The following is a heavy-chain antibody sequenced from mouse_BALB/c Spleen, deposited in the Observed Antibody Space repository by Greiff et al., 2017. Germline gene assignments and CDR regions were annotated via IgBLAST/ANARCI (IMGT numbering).Heavy chain of an antibody. CDR3: ARGNYGNSALAY. CDR1: GFSLTSYG. J-gene: IGHJ3*01. Sequence: VKLVESGPGLVAPSQSLSITCTVSGFSLTSYGVHWVRQPPGKGLEWLGVIWAGGSTNYNSALMSRLSISKDNSKSQVFLKMNSLQTDDTAMYYCARGNYGNSALAYWGQGTLVTVSA. CDR2: IWAGGST. V-gene: IGHV2-9*02. D-gene: IGHD2-1*01.